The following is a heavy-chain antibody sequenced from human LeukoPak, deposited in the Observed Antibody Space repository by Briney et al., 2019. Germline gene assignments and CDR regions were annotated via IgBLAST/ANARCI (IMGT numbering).Heavy chain of an antibody. Sequence: GGSLRLSCAASGFTVSSNYMSWVRQAPGKGLEWVSVIYSGGSTYYADSVKGRFTISRDNAKNTVYLQMNSLRAEDTAVYYCAKDGGGPYYYDSSGYYVDYWGQGTLVTVSS. CDR3: AKDGGGPYYYDSSGYYVDY. V-gene: IGHV3-53*01. D-gene: IGHD3-22*01. CDR1: GFTVSSNY. J-gene: IGHJ4*02. CDR2: IYSGGST.